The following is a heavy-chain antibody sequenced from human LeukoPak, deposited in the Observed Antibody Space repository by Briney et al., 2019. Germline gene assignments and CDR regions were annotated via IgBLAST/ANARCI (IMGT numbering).Heavy chain of an antibody. Sequence: SETLSLTCTVSGDSISRYYWSWIRQPPGKGLEWIGEINHSGSTNYNPSLKSRVAISVDTSKNQFSLKLSSVTAADTAVYYCARDRSLVAWSKYYFDYWGQGTLVTVSS. D-gene: IGHD3/OR15-3a*01. CDR3: ARDRSLVAWSKYYFDY. V-gene: IGHV4-34*01. J-gene: IGHJ4*02. CDR1: GDSISRYY. CDR2: INHSGST.